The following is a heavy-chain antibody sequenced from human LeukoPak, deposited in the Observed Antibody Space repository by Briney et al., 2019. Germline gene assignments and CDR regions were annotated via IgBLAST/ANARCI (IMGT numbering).Heavy chain of an antibody. D-gene: IGHD3-22*01. Sequence: GGSLRLSCAASGFTFSSYGMHWVRQAPGKGLEWVAVISYDGSNKYYADSVKGRFTISRDNSKNTLYLQMNSLRAEDTAVYYCGVYYYDSSGYIPSYYGMDVWDQGTTVTVSS. CDR3: GVYYYDSSGYIPSYYGMDV. CDR2: ISYDGSNK. V-gene: IGHV3-30*03. J-gene: IGHJ6*02. CDR1: GFTFSSYG.